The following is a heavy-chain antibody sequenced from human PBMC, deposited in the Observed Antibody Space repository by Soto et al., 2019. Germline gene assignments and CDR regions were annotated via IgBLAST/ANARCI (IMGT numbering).Heavy chain of an antibody. D-gene: IGHD3-22*01. Sequence: PVGSLRLSCAASGFTVSSNYMSWVRQAPGKGLEWVSVIYSGGSTYYADSVKGRFTISRDNSKNTLYLQMNSLRAEDTAVYYCARLDSSGYDYYFDYWGQGTLVTVSS. J-gene: IGHJ4*02. CDR3: ARLDSSGYDYYFDY. V-gene: IGHV3-53*01. CDR1: GFTVSSNY. CDR2: IYSGGST.